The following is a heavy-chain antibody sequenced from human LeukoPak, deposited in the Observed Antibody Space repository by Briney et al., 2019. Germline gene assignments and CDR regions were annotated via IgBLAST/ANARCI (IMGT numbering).Heavy chain of an antibody. J-gene: IGHJ4*02. Sequence: GGSLRLSCAASGFTVSSSYMSWVRQAPGKGLEWVSLIYSGGSTYYADSVRGRFTISRDNSKNTLYLQMSSLRAEDTAVYYCARGVYVDYWGQGTLVTVSS. V-gene: IGHV3-66*01. CDR2: IYSGGST. CDR1: GFTVSSSY. CDR3: ARGVYVDY.